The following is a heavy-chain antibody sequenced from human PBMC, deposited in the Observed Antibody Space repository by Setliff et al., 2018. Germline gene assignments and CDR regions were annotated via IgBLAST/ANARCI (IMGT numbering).Heavy chain of an antibody. CDR3: ARNWATAQHYYYGMDV. Sequence: LSLTCAVYGGSFSGYYWSWIRQPPGKGLEWVALIWNDGSTKFYGDSVKGRFTISRDNSENTLYLQMNSLRAEDTAVYYCARNWATAQHYYYGMDVWGQGTTVTVSS. D-gene: IGHD2-21*02. V-gene: IGHV3-33*08. J-gene: IGHJ6*02. CDR1: GGSFSGYY. CDR2: IWNDGSTK.